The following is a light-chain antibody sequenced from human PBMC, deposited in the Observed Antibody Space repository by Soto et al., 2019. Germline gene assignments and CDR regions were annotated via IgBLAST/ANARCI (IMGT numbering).Light chain of an antibody. Sequence: QPVLTQSPSASASLGASVKLTCTLSSGHSSYAIAWHQQQPEKGPRYLMKLNSDGSHNKGDGIPDRFSGSSSGAERYLTISGLQSEDEADYYCQTWGSGTVLFAGGTKLTVL. CDR1: SGHSSYA. V-gene: IGLV4-69*01. CDR3: QTWGSGTVL. CDR2: LNSDGSH. J-gene: IGLJ2*01.